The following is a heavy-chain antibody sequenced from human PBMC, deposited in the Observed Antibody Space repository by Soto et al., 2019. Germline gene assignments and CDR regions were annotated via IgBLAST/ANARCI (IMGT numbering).Heavy chain of an antibody. D-gene: IGHD1-26*01. CDR3: TSVVGSGRYRYHYYYGRDA. CDR2: IRSKAYGGTT. J-gene: IGHJ6*02. Sequence: GGSLRLSCTASGFTFGDYAMSWVRQAPGKGLEWVGFIRSKAYGGTTEYAASVQGRFTISRDDSKSIAYLQMNSLKTEDSAVYYCTSVVGSGRYRYHYYYGRDAWGQGTPVTVAS. V-gene: IGHV3-49*04. CDR1: GFTFGDYA.